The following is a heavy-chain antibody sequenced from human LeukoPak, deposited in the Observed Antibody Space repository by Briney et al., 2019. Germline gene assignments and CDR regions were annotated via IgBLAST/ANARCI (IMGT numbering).Heavy chain of an antibody. CDR1: GFTFSSYA. D-gene: IGHD3-22*01. CDR3: ARHGLGDSSGFYFGD. V-gene: IGHV3-30-3*01. J-gene: IGHJ4*02. CDR2: ISYDGSNK. Sequence: GRSLRLSCAASGFTFSSYAMHWVRQAPGKGLEWVAVISYDGSNKYYADSVRGRFTISRDNSKNTLYLQMNSLRAEDTAVYYCARHGLGDSSGFYFGDWGQGALVTVSS.